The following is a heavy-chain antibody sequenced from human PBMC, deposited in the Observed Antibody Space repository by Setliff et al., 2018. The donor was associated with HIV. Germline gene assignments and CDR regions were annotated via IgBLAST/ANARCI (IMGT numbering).Heavy chain of an antibody. Sequence: GGSLRLSCAASGFTFSSYGMNWVRQAPGKGLEWVSSISGSSTYIYYADSLKGRFTISRDNAKNSLYLQMDSLRAEDTAVYYCAPLVGATGAPSYWGQGTLVTVSS. CDR2: ISGSSTYI. CDR3: APLVGATGAPSY. D-gene: IGHD1-26*01. CDR1: GFTFSSYG. J-gene: IGHJ4*02. V-gene: IGHV3-21*06.